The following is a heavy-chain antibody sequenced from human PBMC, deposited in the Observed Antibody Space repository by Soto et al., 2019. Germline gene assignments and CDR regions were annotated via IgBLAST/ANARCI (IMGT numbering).Heavy chain of an antibody. D-gene: IGHD3-9*01. CDR1: GGSFSGYY. V-gene: IGHV4-34*01. CDR2: INHSGST. CDR3: ARGRLGYFDY. Sequence: SETLSLTCAVYGGSFSGYYWSWIRQPPGKGLEWIGEINHSGSTNYNPSLKSRVTISVDTSKNQFSLKLSSVTAADTAVYYCARGRLGYFDYWGQGTLVTVSS. J-gene: IGHJ4*02.